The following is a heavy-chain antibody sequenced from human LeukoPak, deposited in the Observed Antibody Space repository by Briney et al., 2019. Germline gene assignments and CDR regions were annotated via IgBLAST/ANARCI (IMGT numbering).Heavy chain of an antibody. Sequence: ASVKVSCKASGGTFSSSAISWVRQAPGQGLEWLGGIIPIFGSSNYAQKFQDRVTITGDESTSTAYMELSRLRSEDTAVYYCATLTQSLWGQGTLVTVSS. V-gene: IGHV1-69*13. D-gene: IGHD1-14*01. CDR3: ATLTQSL. CDR2: IIPIFGSS. J-gene: IGHJ4*02. CDR1: GGTFSSSA.